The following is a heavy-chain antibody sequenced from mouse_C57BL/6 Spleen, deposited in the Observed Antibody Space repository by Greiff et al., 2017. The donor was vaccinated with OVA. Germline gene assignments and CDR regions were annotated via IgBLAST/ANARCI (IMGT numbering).Heavy chain of an antibody. Sequence: EVMLVESGGGLVKPGGSLKLSCAASGFTFSDYGMHWVRQAPEKGLEWVAYIRSGSSTIYYADTVKGRFTIYRDNAKNTLFLQMTSLRSEDSAMYYCARPDWDGAAMDYWGKGTSVTVSS. CDR1: GFTFSDYG. J-gene: IGHJ4*01. V-gene: IGHV5-17*01. CDR3: ARPDWDGAAMDY. CDR2: IRSGSSTI. D-gene: IGHD4-1*01.